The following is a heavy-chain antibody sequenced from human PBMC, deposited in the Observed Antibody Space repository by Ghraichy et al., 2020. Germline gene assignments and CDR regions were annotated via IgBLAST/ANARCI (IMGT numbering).Heavy chain of an antibody. Sequence: GGSLRLSCAASGFTFSSYSMNWVRQAPGKGLEWVSSISSSSSYIYYADSVKGRFTISRDNAKNSLYLQMNSLRAEDTAVYYCARDLGNNNYYDSSGYSRNWYFDLWGRGTLVTVSS. D-gene: IGHD3-22*01. J-gene: IGHJ2*01. CDR1: GFTFSSYS. V-gene: IGHV3-21*01. CDR2: ISSSSSYI. CDR3: ARDLGNNNYYDSSGYSRNWYFDL.